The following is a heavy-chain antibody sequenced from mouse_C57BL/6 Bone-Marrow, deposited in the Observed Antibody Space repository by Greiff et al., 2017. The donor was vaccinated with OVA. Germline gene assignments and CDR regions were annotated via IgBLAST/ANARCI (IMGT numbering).Heavy chain of an antibody. Sequence: VHVKQSGPVLARPGASVKMSCKTSGYTFTSYWMHWVNQRPGQGLEWIGAIYPGNSDTSYNQKFKGKAKLTAVTSASTAYMELSSLTNEDSAVYYCTRGCDSAWFAYWGQGTLVTVSA. V-gene: IGHV1-5*01. D-gene: IGHD2-4*01. CDR2: IYPGNSDT. CDR3: TRGCDSAWFAY. J-gene: IGHJ3*01. CDR1: GYTFTSYW.